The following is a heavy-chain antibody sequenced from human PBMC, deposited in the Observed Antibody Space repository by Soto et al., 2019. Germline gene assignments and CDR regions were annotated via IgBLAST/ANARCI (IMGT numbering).Heavy chain of an antibody. CDR3: ARIIVVVTALDY. J-gene: IGHJ4*02. CDR1: GYTVTRYA. Sequence: QVQLVQSGSEEKNPGASVKVSCKASGYTVTRYAMTWVRQAPGQRLEWMGWINAGNGNTKYSQKFQGRVTITRDTSASTAYTERSSLRSEDTAVYYCARIIVVVTALDYWGQGTLVTVAS. D-gene: IGHD2-21*02. CDR2: INAGNGNT. V-gene: IGHV1-3*05.